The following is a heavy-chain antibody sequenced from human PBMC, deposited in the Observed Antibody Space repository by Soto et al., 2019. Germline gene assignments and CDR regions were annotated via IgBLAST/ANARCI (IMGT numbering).Heavy chain of an antibody. CDR2: IIPIFGTA. V-gene: IGHV1-69*13. D-gene: IGHD4-17*01. CDR1: GGTFSSYA. CDR3: ARSSLNDYGHPGAFDI. J-gene: IGHJ3*02. Sequence: ASVKVSCKASGGTFSSYAISWLRQAPGQGLEWMGGIIPIFGTANYAQKFQGRVTITADESTSTAYMELSSLRSEDTAVYYCARSSLNDYGHPGAFDIWGQGTMVTVSS.